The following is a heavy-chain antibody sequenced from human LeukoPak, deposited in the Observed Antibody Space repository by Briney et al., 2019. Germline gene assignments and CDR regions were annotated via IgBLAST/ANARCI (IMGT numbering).Heavy chain of an antibody. CDR1: GFTFSRHA. D-gene: IGHD3-22*01. Sequence: GRSLRLSCAASGFTFSRHAMNWVRQAPGEGLEWVSAVSGSGDSTYFADSVKGRFIISRDNSKNTLYLQMNSLRAEDTAVYYCAKPQDSSGYYSPYYFDYWGQGTLVTASS. V-gene: IGHV3-23*01. J-gene: IGHJ4*02. CDR2: VSGSGDST. CDR3: AKPQDSSGYYSPYYFDY.